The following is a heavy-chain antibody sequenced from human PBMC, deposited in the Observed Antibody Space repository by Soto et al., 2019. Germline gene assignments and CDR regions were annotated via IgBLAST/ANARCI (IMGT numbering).Heavy chain of an antibody. V-gene: IGHV1-46*01. CDR3: ERDRGSGEYFQH. D-gene: IGHD2-15*01. CDR2: INPSGGST. CDR1: GYTFTSYY. Sequence: GASVKVSCKASGYTFTSYYMHWVRQAPGQGLEWMGIINPSGGSTSYAQKFQGRVTMTRDTSTSTVYMELSSLRSEDTAVYYCERDRGSGEYFQHWGQGTLVTVSS. J-gene: IGHJ1*01.